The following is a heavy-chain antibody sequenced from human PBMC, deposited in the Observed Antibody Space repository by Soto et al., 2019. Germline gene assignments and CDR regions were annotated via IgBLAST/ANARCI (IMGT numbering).Heavy chain of an antibody. CDR1: GFSFGSYA. Sequence: GGSLTLSSEVSGFSFGSYAFHWVRQAPGKGLEWLSVISYHGREIYYADSVKDRFTISRDNFKKTVYLQMNSLRSDDTALYYCARDPVAVFCSCFDWWGQVTLVTVSS. V-gene: IGHV3-30-3*01. D-gene: IGHD6-19*01. CDR3: ARDPVAVFCSCFDW. J-gene: IGHJ4*01. CDR2: ISYHGREI.